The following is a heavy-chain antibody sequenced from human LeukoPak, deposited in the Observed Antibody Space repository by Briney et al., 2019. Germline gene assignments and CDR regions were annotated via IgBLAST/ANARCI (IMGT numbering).Heavy chain of an antibody. CDR3: LAGYYYYYMDV. Sequence: SGGSLRLSCAASGFTFSSYAMSWVRQAPGKGLVWVARTNTHGTSANYADSVKGRFIISRDNANNTLSLQMNGLRDEDTGVYYALAGYYYYYMDVWGKGTTVTVSS. CDR1: GFTFSSYA. D-gene: IGHD6-13*01. J-gene: IGHJ6*03. V-gene: IGHV3-74*01. CDR2: TNTHGTSA.